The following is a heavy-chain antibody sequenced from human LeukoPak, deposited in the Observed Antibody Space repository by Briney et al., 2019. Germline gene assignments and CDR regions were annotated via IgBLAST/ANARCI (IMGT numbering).Heavy chain of an antibody. D-gene: IGHD1-14*01. Sequence: SGFTXXXYSMNWVRQAPGKGLEWVSHITSSSSALYYADSVXGRFTISRDXAKNSLYLQMNSLRAEDTAKYYCANGIDHWGQGTLVIVSS. CDR1: GFTXXXYS. CDR2: ITSSSSAL. CDR3: ANGIDH. J-gene: IGHJ4*02. V-gene: IGHV3-48*01.